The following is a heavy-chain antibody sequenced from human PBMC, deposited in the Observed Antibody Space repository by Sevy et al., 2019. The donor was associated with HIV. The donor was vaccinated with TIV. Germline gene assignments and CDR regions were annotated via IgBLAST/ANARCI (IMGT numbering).Heavy chain of an antibody. Sequence: SETLSLTCTVSGGSISSYYWSWIRQPPGKGLEWIGYIYYSGSTNYNPSLKSRVTISVDTSKNQFSLKLSSVTAADTAVYYCARCTYYDFWSGYCSYSASCYFDYWGQGTLVTVSS. D-gene: IGHD3-3*01. CDR2: IYYSGST. CDR1: GGSISSYY. CDR3: ARCTYYDFWSGYCSYSASCYFDY. J-gene: IGHJ4*02. V-gene: IGHV4-59*01.